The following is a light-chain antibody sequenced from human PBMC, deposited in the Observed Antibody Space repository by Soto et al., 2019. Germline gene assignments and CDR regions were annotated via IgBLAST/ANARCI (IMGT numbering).Light chain of an antibody. CDR3: QQYEKWPPSIT. CDR2: GAS. V-gene: IGKV3-15*01. J-gene: IGKJ5*01. Sequence: EIVMTHSPATLSVSPGERATLSCRASQSVSNNVAWYQHKPGQAPRLLIYGASTRATGISARFSGSGSGTEFTLTISSLQSEDFAVYYCQQYEKWPPSITFGQGTRLEIK. CDR1: QSVSNN.